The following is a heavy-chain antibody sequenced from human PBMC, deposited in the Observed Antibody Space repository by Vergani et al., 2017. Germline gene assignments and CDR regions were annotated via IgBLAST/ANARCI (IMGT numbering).Heavy chain of an antibody. J-gene: IGHJ6*03. CDR3: ARGADDYYYYYMDV. CDR1: GGSISSYY. D-gene: IGHD3-16*01. V-gene: IGHV4-59*01. CDR2: IYYSGST. Sequence: QVQLQESGPGLVKPSETLSLTCTVSGGSISSYYWSWIRQPPGKGLEWIGYIYYSGSTNYNPSLKSRVTISVDTSKSQFSLKLSSVTAADTAVYYCARGADDYYYYYMDVWGKGTTVTVSS.